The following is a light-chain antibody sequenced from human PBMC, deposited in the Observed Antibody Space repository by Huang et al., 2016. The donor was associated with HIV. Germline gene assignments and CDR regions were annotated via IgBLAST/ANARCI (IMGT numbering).Light chain of an antibody. V-gene: IGKV3-15*01. Sequence: ILLTQFPATLSVSPGQRVTLSRRAGQSVGGKLAWYQQRPGQAPRLLIYGASTRGPTIPDSFSGSGSGTEFTLTISSLQSEEFAVYYCQQYDTWPPLTFGGGTKV. CDR1: QSVGGK. CDR2: GAS. J-gene: IGKJ4*01. CDR3: QQYDTWPPLT.